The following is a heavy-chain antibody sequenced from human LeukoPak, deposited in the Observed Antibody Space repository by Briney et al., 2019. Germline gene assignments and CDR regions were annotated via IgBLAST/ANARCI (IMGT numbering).Heavy chain of an antibody. J-gene: IGHJ4*02. CDR1: GFTFSSYE. D-gene: IGHD6-6*01. CDR2: ISSSGSTI. Sequence: GGSLRLSCAASGFTFSSYEMNWVRQAPGKGLEWVSYISSSGSTIYYAGSVRGRFTISRDNAKSSLYLQMNSLRAEDTAVYYCARGGAARPDYWGQGTLVTVFS. CDR3: ARGGAARPDY. V-gene: IGHV3-48*03.